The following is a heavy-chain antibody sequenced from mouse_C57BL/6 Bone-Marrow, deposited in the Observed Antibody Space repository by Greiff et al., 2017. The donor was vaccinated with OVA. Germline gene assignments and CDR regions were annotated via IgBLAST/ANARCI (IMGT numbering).Heavy chain of an antibody. Sequence: QVQLQPPGAELVKPGASVKLSCKASGYTFTSYWMHWVKQRPGQGLEWIGMIHPNSGSTNYNEKFKSKATLTVDKSSSTAYMQLSSLTSEDSAVYYCARRDYYGSSYWYFDVWGTGTTVTVSS. CDR2: IHPNSGST. CDR3: ARRDYYGSSYWYFDV. J-gene: IGHJ1*03. CDR1: GYTFTSYW. V-gene: IGHV1-64*01. D-gene: IGHD1-1*01.